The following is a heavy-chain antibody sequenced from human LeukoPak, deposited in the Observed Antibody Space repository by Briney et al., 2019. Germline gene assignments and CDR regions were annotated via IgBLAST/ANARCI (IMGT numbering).Heavy chain of an antibody. CDR2: IYTSGST. CDR1: GGSISSYY. J-gene: IGHJ6*02. CDR3: ARDRSDPYYYGSGSNESERYYYYGMDV. D-gene: IGHD3-10*01. Sequence: SETLSLTCTVSGGSISSYYWSWLRQPAGKGLEWIGRIYTSGSTNYNPSLKSRVTMSVDTSKNQFSLKLSSVTAADTAVYYCARDRSDPYYYGSGSNESERYYYYGMDVWGQGTTVTVSS. V-gene: IGHV4-4*07.